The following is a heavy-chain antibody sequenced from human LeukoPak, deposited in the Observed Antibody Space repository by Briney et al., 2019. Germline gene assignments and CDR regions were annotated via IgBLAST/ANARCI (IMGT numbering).Heavy chain of an antibody. V-gene: IGHV3-48*01. CDR1: GFTFSSYS. J-gene: IGHJ6*04. D-gene: IGHD1-14*01. CDR2: ISGSSSTI. CDR3: AGGYPGGV. Sequence: GGSLRLSCAASGFTFSSYSMNWVRQAPGKGLEWVSYISGSSSTIYYADSVKGRFTISRDYAKNSLYLQMNSLRVEDTAVYYCAGGYPGGVWGRGTTVSASS.